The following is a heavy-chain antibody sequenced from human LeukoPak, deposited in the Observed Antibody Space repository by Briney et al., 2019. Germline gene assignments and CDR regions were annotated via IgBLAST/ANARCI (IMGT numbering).Heavy chain of an antibody. CDR2: INADGSIT. V-gene: IGHV3-74*01. CDR3: ARAAYDSSGYLTL. D-gene: IGHD3-22*01. J-gene: IGHJ4*02. CDR1: GFTFSSYW. Sequence: GGSLRLSCAASGFTFSSYWMYWVRQAPGKGLVWVSHINADGSITSYADSVKGRFTISRDNAKNTLYLQMNSLRVEDTAVYYCARAAYDSSGYLTLWGQGTLVTVSS.